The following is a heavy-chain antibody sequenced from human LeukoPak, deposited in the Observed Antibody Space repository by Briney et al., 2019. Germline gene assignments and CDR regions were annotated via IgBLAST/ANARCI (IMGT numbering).Heavy chain of an antibody. CDR1: GGTFSSYA. D-gene: IGHD3-10*01. CDR2: IIPIFGTA. Sequence: SVKVSCQASGGTFSSYAISWVRQAPGQGLEWMGGIIPIFGTANYAQKFQGRVTITTDESTSTAYMELSSLRSEDTAVYYCARRITMVRGEYNWFDPWGQGTLVTVSS. J-gene: IGHJ5*02. CDR3: ARRITMVRGEYNWFDP. V-gene: IGHV1-69*05.